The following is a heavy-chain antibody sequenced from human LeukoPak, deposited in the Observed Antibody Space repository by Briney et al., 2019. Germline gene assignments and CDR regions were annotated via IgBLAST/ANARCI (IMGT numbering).Heavy chain of an antibody. CDR1: GFSFGSYS. Sequence: PGGSLRLSCAASGFSFGSYSMNWVRLAPGKGLEWVSYISGSGTTIYYADSVRGRFTISRDNAKNSLYLQMNSLRAEDTAVYYCARDENPPQSYFDYWGQGTLVTVSS. J-gene: IGHJ4*02. V-gene: IGHV3-48*01. CDR2: ISGSGTTI. CDR3: ARDENPPQSYFDY.